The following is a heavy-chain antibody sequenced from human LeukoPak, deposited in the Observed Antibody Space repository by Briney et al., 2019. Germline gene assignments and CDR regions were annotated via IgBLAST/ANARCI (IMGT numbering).Heavy chain of an antibody. Sequence: GESLKISCKISGYRLTNNWIGWVRQVPGKGLEWMGLIYPGYSDAKYSPSFQGQVTLSVDTSISTAYLQLGGLRATDTAIYYCVRFALSSSLDHWGQGTLVTVSS. J-gene: IGHJ5*02. CDR1: GYRLTNNW. CDR3: VRFALSSSLDH. V-gene: IGHV5-51*01. D-gene: IGHD6-13*01. CDR2: IYPGYSDA.